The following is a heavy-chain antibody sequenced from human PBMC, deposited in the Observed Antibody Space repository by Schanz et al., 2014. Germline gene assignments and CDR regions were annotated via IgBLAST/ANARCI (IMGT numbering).Heavy chain of an antibody. Sequence: VQLVESGGGVVQPGRSLRLSCAASGFTFSAYAMTWVRQIPGKGLEWVSSISGDHRNTFYADSVKGRFTISRDNSKNTLYLQMNSLRAEDTAIYYCAKDAPYPFDLWGRGTLITVSP. J-gene: IGHJ2*01. CDR2: ISGDHRNT. CDR1: GFTFSAYA. CDR3: AKDAPYPFDL. V-gene: IGHV3-23*04.